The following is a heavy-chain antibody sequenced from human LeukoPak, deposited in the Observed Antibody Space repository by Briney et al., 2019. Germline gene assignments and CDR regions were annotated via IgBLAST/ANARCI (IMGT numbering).Heavy chain of an antibody. Sequence: PSETLSLTCTVSGGSISSYYWSWIRQPPGKGLEWIGYIYYSGSTNYNPSLKSRVTISVDTSKNQFSLKLSSVTAADTAVYYCARGSPHNSYGRYYYYYYMDVWGKGTTVTISS. CDR1: GGSISSYY. V-gene: IGHV4-59*01. D-gene: IGHD5-18*01. J-gene: IGHJ6*03. CDR3: ARGSPHNSYGRYYYYYYMDV. CDR2: IYYSGST.